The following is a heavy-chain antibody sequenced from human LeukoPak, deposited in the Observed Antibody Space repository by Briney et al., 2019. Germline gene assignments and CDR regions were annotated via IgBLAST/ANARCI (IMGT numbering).Heavy chain of an antibody. J-gene: IGHJ4*02. CDR2: ISSRSSYI. D-gene: IGHD5-12*01. V-gene: IGHV3-21*01. CDR3: ARLASGYDWAYYFDY. CDR1: GFTFSSYR. Sequence: GGSLRLSCAASGFTFSSYRMNWVRQAPGKGLEWVSSISSRSSYIYYADSLKGRFTISRDNAKNSLYLNIHSLRAEDTAVYYCARLASGYDWAYYFDYWGQGTLVTVSS.